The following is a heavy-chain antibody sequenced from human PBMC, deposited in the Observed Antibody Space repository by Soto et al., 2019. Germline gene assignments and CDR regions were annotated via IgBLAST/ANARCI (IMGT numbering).Heavy chain of an antibody. V-gene: IGHV3-33*01. J-gene: IGHJ4*02. Sequence: GGSLRLSCAASGFTFSSYGMHWVRQAPGKGLEWVAVIWYDGSNKYYADSVKGRFTISRDNSKNTLYLQMNSLRAEDTAVYYCARDSAGITGTTSPHYYFDYWGQGTLVTVSS. CDR3: ARDSAGITGTTSPHYYFDY. CDR2: IWYDGSNK. CDR1: GFTFSSYG. D-gene: IGHD1-7*01.